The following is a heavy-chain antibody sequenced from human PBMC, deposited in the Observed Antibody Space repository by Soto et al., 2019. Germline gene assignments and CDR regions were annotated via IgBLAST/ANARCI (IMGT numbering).Heavy chain of an antibody. CDR1: GGSISSGGYY. CDR3: ARYMAGNFDY. Sequence: PSETLSLTCTVSGGSISSGGYYWSWIRQHPGKGLEWIGYIYYSGSTYYNPSLKSRVTISVDTSKNQFSLKLSSVTAADTAVYCCARYMAGNFDYWGQGTLVTVSS. CDR2: IYYSGST. J-gene: IGHJ4*02. V-gene: IGHV4-31*03. D-gene: IGHD3-10*01.